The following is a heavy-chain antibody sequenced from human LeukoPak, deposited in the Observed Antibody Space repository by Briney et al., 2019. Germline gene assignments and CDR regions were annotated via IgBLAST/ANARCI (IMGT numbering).Heavy chain of an antibody. CDR3: ARDRTTVTGLDY. CDR1: GFTFSSYA. V-gene: IGHV3-66*01. CDR2: IYSGGST. Sequence: PGGSLRLSCAASGFTFSSYAMSWVRQAPGKGLEWVSVIYSGGSTYYADSVKGRFTISRDNSKNTLYLQMNSLRAEDTAVYSCARDRTTVTGLDYWGQGTLVTVSS. D-gene: IGHD4-4*01. J-gene: IGHJ4*02.